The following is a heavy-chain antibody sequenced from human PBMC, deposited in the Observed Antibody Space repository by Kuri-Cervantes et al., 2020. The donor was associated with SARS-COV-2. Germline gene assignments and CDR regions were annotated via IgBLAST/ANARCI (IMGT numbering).Heavy chain of an antibody. D-gene: IGHD6-13*01. CDR3: ARDRPDSPMGQQLVRYFDL. Sequence: ASVKVSCKASGYTFTGYYMHWVRQAPGQGLEWMGWMNPNSGNTGYAQKFQGRVTITADKSTSTAYMELSSLRPEDTAVYYCARDRPDSPMGQQLVRYFDLWGRATLATVSS. V-gene: IGHV1-8*03. J-gene: IGHJ2*01. CDR1: GYTFTGYY. CDR2: MNPNSGNT.